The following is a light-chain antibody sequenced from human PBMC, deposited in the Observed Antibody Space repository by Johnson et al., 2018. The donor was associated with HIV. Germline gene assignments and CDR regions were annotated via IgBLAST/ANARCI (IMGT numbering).Light chain of an antibody. J-gene: IGLJ1*01. CDR2: DNN. V-gene: IGLV1-51*01. Sequence: QSVLTQPPSVSAAPGQKVTISCSGSSSNIGNNYVSWYQHLPGTAPKLLIYDNNKRPSGIPDRFSGSKSGTSATLGITGLQTGDEADYYCGTWDSSLSAGYGFGTGTKVTVL. CDR3: GTWDSSLSAGYG. CDR1: SSNIGNNY.